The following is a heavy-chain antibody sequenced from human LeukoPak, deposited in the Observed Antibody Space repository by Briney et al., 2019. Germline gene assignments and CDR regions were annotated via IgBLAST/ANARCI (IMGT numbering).Heavy chain of an antibody. CDR3: ARERVGATTGGAFDY. V-gene: IGHV3-30-3*01. D-gene: IGHD1-26*01. CDR2: ISYDGSNK. J-gene: IGHJ4*02. CDR1: GFTFSSYA. Sequence: GRSLRLSCAASGFTFSSYAMHWVRQAPGKGLEWVAVISYDGSNKYCADSVKGRFTISKDNSKNTLYLQMNSLRAEDMAVYYCARERVGATTGGAFDYWGQGTLVTVSS.